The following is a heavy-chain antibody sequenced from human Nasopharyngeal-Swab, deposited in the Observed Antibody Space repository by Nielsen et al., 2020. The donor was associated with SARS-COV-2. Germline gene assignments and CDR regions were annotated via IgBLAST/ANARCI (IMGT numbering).Heavy chain of an antibody. V-gene: IGHV3-53*01. J-gene: IGHJ4*02. CDR1: GFSVSRNY. D-gene: IGHD3-10*01. Sequence: GESLKISCAASGFSVSRNYMSWVRQAPGKGLEWVSVIYSGGSTYYADSVKGRFTISRDNSKNTLYLQMNSLRAEDTAVYYCARDLRSYFDYWGQGTLVTVSS. CDR3: ARDLRSYFDY. CDR2: IYSGGST.